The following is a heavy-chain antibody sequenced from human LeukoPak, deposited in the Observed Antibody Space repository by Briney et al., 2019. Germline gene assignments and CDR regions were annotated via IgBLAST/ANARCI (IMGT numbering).Heavy chain of an antibody. CDR3: AKDTPLFYHYYGIDV. Sequence: GGSLRLSCAASGLNLDAYDMHWVRQAPGKGLEWVSLISGDGTITYYADSVKGRFTISRDNSKNSLFLEMNSLRSEDTALYYCAKDTPLFYHYYGIDVWGQGTTVTVSS. CDR2: ISGDGTIT. CDR1: GLNLDAYD. J-gene: IGHJ6*02. V-gene: IGHV3-43*02.